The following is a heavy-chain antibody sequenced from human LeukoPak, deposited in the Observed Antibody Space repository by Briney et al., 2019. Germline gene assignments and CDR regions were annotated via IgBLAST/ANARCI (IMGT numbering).Heavy chain of an antibody. J-gene: IGHJ4*02. D-gene: IGHD3-10*01. Sequence: PGGSLGLSCTASGFTFGDYAMSWFRQAPGKGLEWVGFIRSKAYGGTTEYAASVKGRFTISRDDSKSIAYLQMNSLKTEDTAVYYCTRDSPMVRGVIMGPNFDYWGQGTLVTVSS. CDR3: TRDSPMVRGVIMGPNFDY. CDR1: GFTFGDYA. V-gene: IGHV3-49*03. CDR2: IRSKAYGGTT.